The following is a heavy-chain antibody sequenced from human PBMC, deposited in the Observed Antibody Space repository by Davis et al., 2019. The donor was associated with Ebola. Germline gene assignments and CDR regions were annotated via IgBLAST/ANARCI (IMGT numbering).Heavy chain of an antibody. V-gene: IGHV3-30*18. CDR1: GFTFSSYG. CDR2: ISYDGSND. Sequence: GESLKISCAASGFTFSSYGMHWVRQAPGKGLEWVAVISYDGSNDYFADSVKGRFTISRDNSKNTMYLQMNSLRADDTAVYYCAKGLPVGKRQLGLDYWGQGTPVTVSS. D-gene: IGHD5-18*01. J-gene: IGHJ4*02. CDR3: AKGLPVGKRQLGLDY.